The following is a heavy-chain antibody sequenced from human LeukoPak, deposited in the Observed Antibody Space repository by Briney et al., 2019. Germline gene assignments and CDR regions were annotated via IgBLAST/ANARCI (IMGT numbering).Heavy chain of an antibody. D-gene: IGHD3-10*01. CDR1: GGSISSGDFY. J-gene: IGHJ3*02. Sequence: PSETLSLTCTVSGGSISSGDFYCSWIRQPPGKGLEWIGYIYYSGSTFYNPSLKSRVTISVDTSKKQFSLKLSSVTAADTAVYYCARTTVRGDAFDIWGQGTMVTVSS. CDR2: IYYSGST. CDR3: ARTTVRGDAFDI. V-gene: IGHV4-30-4*01.